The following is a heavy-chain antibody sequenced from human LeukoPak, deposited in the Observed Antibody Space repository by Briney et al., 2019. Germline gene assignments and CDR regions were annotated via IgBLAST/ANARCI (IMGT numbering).Heavy chain of an antibody. J-gene: IGHJ4*02. D-gene: IGHD3-3*01. CDR3: ARAFPRTQIFQFDY. Sequence: PSQTLSLTCTVSGGSISSGGYYWSWIRQPPGKGLEWIGHIYHSGGTYYNPSLKSRVTISVDRSKNQFSLKLSSVTAADTAVYYCARAFPRTQIFQFDYWGQGTLVTVSS. CDR1: GGSISSGGYY. CDR2: IYHSGGT. V-gene: IGHV4-30-2*01.